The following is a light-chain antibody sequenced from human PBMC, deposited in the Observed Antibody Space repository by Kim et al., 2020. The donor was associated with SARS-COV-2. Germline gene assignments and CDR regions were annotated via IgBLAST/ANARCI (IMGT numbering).Light chain of an antibody. CDR3: QQYGSSPLIT. Sequence: PGERATLSCRASQSVSSSYLAWYQQKPGQAPRLLIYGASSRATGIPDRFSGSGSGTDFTLTISRLEPEDFAVYYCQQYGSSPLITFGQGTRLEIK. J-gene: IGKJ5*01. CDR1: QSVSSSY. V-gene: IGKV3-20*01. CDR2: GAS.